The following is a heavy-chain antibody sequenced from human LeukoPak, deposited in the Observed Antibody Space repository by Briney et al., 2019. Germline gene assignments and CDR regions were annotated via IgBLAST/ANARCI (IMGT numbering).Heavy chain of an antibody. CDR3: ARDTYSSGRRQFDY. D-gene: IGHD6-19*01. CDR2: IYSDGTT. Sequence: GGSLRLSCAASGFTVITNYMSWVRQAPGKGLEWVSVIYSDGTTHYADSVKGRFTISRDNSKNTLYLQMNSLRAEDTAVYYCARDTYSSGRRQFDYWGQGTLVTVSS. J-gene: IGHJ4*02. V-gene: IGHV3-66*01. CDR1: GFTVITNY.